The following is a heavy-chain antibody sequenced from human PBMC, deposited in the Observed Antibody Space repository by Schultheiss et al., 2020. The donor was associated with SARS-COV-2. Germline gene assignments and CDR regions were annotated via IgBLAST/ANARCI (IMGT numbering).Heavy chain of an antibody. CDR1: GSSITSDYY. D-gene: IGHD1-7*01. J-gene: IGHJ4*02. CDR2: IYYSGTT. V-gene: IGHV4-59*01. Sequence: SETLSLTCAVSGSSITSDYYWSWIRQPPGKGLEWIGYIYYSGTTSYNSSLKSRVTISMDTSRNQFSLNLNSVAAADTAVYYCARLEDKWNYFYFDYWGQGARVTVSS. CDR3: ARLEDKWNYFYFDY.